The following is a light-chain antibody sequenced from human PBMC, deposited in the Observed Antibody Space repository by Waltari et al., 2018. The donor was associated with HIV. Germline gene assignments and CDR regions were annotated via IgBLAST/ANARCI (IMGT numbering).Light chain of an antibody. CDR2: DNN. J-gene: IGLJ2*01. Sequence: SVLTQPPPVCGAPSQSVTISCYGSNSTIGAGFDVNWYQQVPGTAPRLLIYDNNNRPSGVPDRFSGSKSGTSASLAINGLQSEDEADYYCQSYDSRLSGSVVFGGGTKVTVL. CDR1: NSTIGAGFD. CDR3: QSYDSRLSGSVV. V-gene: IGLV1-40*01.